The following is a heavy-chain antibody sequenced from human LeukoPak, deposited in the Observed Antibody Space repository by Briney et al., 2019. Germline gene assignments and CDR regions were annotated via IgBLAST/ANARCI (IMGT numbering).Heavy chain of an antibody. CDR3: ARYGFGYYYMDV. CDR1: GYSISSGYY. CDR2: IYHSGST. D-gene: IGHD3-16*01. Sequence: SETLSLTCTVSGYSISSGYYWGWIRQPPGKGLEWIGSIYHSGSTYYNPSLKSRVTISVDTSKNQFSLKLSSVTAADTAVYYCARYGFGYYYMDVWGKGTTVTVSS. J-gene: IGHJ6*03. V-gene: IGHV4-38-2*02.